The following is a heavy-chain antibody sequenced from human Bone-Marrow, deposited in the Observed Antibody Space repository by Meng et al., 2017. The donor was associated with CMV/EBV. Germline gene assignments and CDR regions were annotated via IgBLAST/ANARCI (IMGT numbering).Heavy chain of an antibody. V-gene: IGHV4-39*06. D-gene: IGHD3-10*01. CDR3: ARVVPMVRGVIIQDWFDP. CDR1: SSSIKC. Sequence: SSSIKCRGGIRQPPGKGLEWIGSIYYSGSTYYNPSLKSRVTVSVDTAKNQFALKLSSVTAADTAVYYCARVVPMVRGVIIQDWFDPWGQGTLVTVSS. J-gene: IGHJ5*02. CDR2: IYYSGST.